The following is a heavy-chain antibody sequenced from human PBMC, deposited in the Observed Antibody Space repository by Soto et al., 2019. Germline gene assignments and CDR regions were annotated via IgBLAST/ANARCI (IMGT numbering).Heavy chain of an antibody. CDR1: GFTFSSYA. Sequence: QVQLVESGGGVVQPGRSLRLSCAASGFTFSSYALHWVRQAPGKGLEWVAVISYDGSNKYYADSVKGRFTISRDNSKNTLYLQMNSLRAEDTAVYYCARGLVYDSSGSYGGQGTLVTVSS. CDR2: ISYDGSNK. CDR3: ARGLVYDSSGSY. D-gene: IGHD3-22*01. J-gene: IGHJ4*02. V-gene: IGHV3-30-3*01.